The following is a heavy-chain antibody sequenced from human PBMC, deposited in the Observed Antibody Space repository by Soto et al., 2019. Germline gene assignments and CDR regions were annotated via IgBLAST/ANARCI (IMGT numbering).Heavy chain of an antibody. CDR2: INAGNGNT. CDR3: ARDPWAGGWELEGRGWFDP. J-gene: IGHJ5*02. CDR1: GYTFTSYA. Sequence: GALVKVSCKASGYTFTSYAMHCVRQAPGQRLEWMGWINAGNGNTKYSQKFQGRVTITRDTSASTAYMELSSLRSEDTAVYYCARDPWAGGWELEGRGWFDPWGQGTLVTVSS. D-gene: IGHD1-26*01. V-gene: IGHV1-3*01.